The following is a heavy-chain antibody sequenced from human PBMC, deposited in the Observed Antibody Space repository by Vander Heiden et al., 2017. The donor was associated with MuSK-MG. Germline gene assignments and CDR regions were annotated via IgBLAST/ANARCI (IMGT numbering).Heavy chain of an antibody. CDR1: GFTFSSYS. V-gene: IGHV3-21*01. Sequence: EVQLVESGGGLVKPGGSLRLSCAASGFTFSSYSMNWVRQAPGKGLEWVSSISSSSSYIYYADSVKGRFTISRDNAKNSLYLQMNSLRAEDTAVYYCASGTVLGGHFDYWGRGTLVTVSS. CDR2: ISSSSSYI. CDR3: ASGTVLGGHFDY. D-gene: IGHD1-26*01. J-gene: IGHJ4*02.